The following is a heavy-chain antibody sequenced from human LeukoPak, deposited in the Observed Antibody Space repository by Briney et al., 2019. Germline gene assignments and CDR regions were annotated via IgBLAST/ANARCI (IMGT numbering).Heavy chain of an antibody. CDR3: VFGECSSTSCYPRRDY. J-gene: IGHJ4*02. Sequence: ASVKVSCKASGYRFTTYGISWVRQAPGQGLEWVGWSNAYSGNTDYTESLQGRVTMATDTSTATAYMELRSLRSDDTAVYYCVFGECSSTSCYPRRDYWGQGTLVTVSS. D-gene: IGHD2-2*01. CDR1: GYRFTTYG. V-gene: IGHV1-18*01. CDR2: SNAYSGNT.